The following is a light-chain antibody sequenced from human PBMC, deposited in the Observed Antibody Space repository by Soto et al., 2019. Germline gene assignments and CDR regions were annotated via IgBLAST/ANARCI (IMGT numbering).Light chain of an antibody. CDR2: DAS. J-gene: IGKJ2*01. CDR3: QQNHSTYT. CDR1: QSISKW. V-gene: IGKV1-5*01. Sequence: DIQMTQSPSTLSASVGDRVTITCRASQSISKWLSWYQQKPGKAPKFLMYDASTLESVVPSRLSGSGSGTEYTLTISSLQPDHVATYYCQQNHSTYTFGQVNKLEIK.